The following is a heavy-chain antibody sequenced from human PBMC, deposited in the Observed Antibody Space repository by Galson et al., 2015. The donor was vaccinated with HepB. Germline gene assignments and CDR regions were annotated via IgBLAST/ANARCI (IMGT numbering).Heavy chain of an antibody. CDR2: TYYRSKWST. CDR1: GDSVSSNSAT. V-gene: IGHV6-1*01. J-gene: IGHJ4*02. D-gene: IGHD6-19*01. Sequence: CAISGDSVSSNSATWNWIRQSPSRGLEWLGRTYYRSKWSTDYAVSVKSRITINPDTSKNQFSLQLNSVTPEDTAVYYCARAVSGTFDYWGQGTLVTVSS. CDR3: ARAVSGTFDY.